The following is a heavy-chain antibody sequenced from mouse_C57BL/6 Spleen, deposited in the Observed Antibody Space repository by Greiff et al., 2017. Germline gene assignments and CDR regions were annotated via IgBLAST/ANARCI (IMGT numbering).Heavy chain of an antibody. CDR1: GYTFTDYE. Sequence: VKLQQSGAELVRPGASVTLSCKASGYTFTDYEMHWVKQTPVHGLEWIGAIDPETGGTAYNQKFKGKAILTADKSSSTAYMELRSLTSEDSAVYYCTRGSPLYYFDDWGQGTTLTVSS. CDR3: TRGSPLYYFDD. J-gene: IGHJ2*01. D-gene: IGHD6-1*01. CDR2: IDPETGGT. V-gene: IGHV1-15*01.